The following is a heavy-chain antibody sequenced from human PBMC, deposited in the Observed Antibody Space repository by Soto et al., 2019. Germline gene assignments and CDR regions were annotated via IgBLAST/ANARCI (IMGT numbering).Heavy chain of an antibody. CDR3: AEGEAVAGTHYYGMDV. CDR2: ISAYNGNT. CDR1: CYTFTSYG. V-gene: IGHV1-18*01. J-gene: IGHJ6*01. Sequence: VKVSCKASCYTFTSYGISWVRQAPGQGLEWMGWISAYNGNTNYAQKLQGRVTMTTDTSTSTAYMELRSLRSDDTAVYYCAEGEAVAGTHYYGMDVWGQGTTVTGSS. D-gene: IGHD6-19*01.